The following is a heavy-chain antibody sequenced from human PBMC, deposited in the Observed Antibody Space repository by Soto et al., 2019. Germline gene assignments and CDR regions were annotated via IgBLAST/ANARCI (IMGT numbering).Heavy chain of an antibody. CDR1: GASISGFY. CDR2: IYATGTT. V-gene: IGHV4-4*07. Sequence: SETLSLTCTVSGASISGFYWSWIRKSAGKGLEWIGRIYATGTTDYNPSLKSRVMMSVDTSKKQFSLKLRSVTAADTAVYYCVRDGTKTLPDWFDPWGQGISVTVSS. J-gene: IGHJ5*02. D-gene: IGHD1-1*01. CDR3: VRDGTKTLPDWFDP.